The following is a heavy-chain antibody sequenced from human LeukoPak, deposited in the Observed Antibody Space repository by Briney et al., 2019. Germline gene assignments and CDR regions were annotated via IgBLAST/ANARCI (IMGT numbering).Heavy chain of an antibody. J-gene: IGHJ4*02. CDR3: ARVVGGSGWSDY. CDR1: GFTFSNYA. V-gene: IGHV3-64*01. D-gene: IGHD6-19*01. CDR2: ISSNGGST. Sequence: GGSLRLSCAASGFTFSNYAMEWVRQAPGKGLEYVSAISSNGGSTYYANSVKGRFTISRDNSKNTLYLQMGSLRAEDMAVYYCARVVGGSGWSDYWGQGTLVTVSS.